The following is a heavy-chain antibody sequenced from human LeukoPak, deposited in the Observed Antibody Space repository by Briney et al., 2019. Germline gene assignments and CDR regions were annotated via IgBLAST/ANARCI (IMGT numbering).Heavy chain of an antibody. V-gene: IGHV4-59*01. CDR1: GGSINNYY. Sequence: SETLSLTCTVSGGSINNYYWSWIRQPPGKGLEWNGYIYYSGSGSTNYNPSLKSRVTISVDTSKNQFSLKLSSVTAADTAVYYCARLEQQLVEGGFDYWGQGTLVTVSS. D-gene: IGHD6-13*01. CDR3: ARLEQQLVEGGFDY. CDR2: IYYSGSGST. J-gene: IGHJ4*02.